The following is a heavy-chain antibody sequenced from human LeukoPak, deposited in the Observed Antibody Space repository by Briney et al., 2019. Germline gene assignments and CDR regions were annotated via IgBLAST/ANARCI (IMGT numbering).Heavy chain of an antibody. J-gene: IGHJ4*02. CDR2: IYYSGST. V-gene: IGHV4-39*01. D-gene: IGHD4/OR15-4a*01. Sequence: PSETLSLTCTVSGGSINSRSDYWGRIRQPPGKGLEWIGSIYYSGSTHYNPSLKSRVTMSIDTSKNQFSLRLSSVTAADTAVYYCARRPGEYGGNDFDYWGQGTLVTVSS. CDR1: GGSINSRSDY. CDR3: ARRPGEYGGNDFDY.